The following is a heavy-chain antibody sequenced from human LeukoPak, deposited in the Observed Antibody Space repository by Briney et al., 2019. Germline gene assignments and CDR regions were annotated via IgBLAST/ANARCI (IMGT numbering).Heavy chain of an antibody. CDR2: IKQDGSEK. D-gene: IGHD3-22*01. Sequence: GGSLRLSCAASGFIFSSYWMSWVRQAPGKRLEWVANIKQDGSEKYYVDSVKGRFTISRDNSKNTLNLQMNSLRAEDTAVYYCAKDPTHYRVWDYYETIGLSYWGQGTLVTVSS. CDR1: GFIFSSYW. CDR3: AKDPTHYRVWDYYETIGLSY. J-gene: IGHJ4*02. V-gene: IGHV3-7*01.